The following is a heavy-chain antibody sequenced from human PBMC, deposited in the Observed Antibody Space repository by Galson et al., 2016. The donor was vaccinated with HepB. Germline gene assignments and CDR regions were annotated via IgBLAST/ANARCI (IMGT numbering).Heavy chain of an antibody. J-gene: IGHJ4*02. CDR3: VADHGGFDALDF. D-gene: IGHD4-23*01. Sequence: LRLSCAVSGFGVGSTYMNWVRQAPGEGLEWIGYIGGKTYGVTIRYAASVKGRFTISRDDSKNIAYLQMDSLNAEDTAIYYCVADHGGFDALDFWGQGTLVTVSS. V-gene: IGHV3-49*02. CDR2: IGGKTYGVTI. CDR1: GFGVGSTY.